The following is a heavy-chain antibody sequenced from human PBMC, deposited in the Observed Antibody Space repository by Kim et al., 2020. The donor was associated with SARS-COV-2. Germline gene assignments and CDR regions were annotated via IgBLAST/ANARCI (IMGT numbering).Heavy chain of an antibody. CDR1: GFTFSSYW. J-gene: IGHJ6*02. CDR2: IKQDGSEK. V-gene: IGHV3-7*01. D-gene: IGHD2-2*01. CDR3: ARVRLRGYAQRPSYYYGMVV. Sequence: GGSLRLSCAASGFTFSSYWMSWVRQAPGKGLEWVANIKQDGSEKYYVDSVKGRFTISRDNAKNSLYLQMNSLRAEDTAVYYCARVRLRGYAQRPSYYYGMVVWGQGTTVTVSS.